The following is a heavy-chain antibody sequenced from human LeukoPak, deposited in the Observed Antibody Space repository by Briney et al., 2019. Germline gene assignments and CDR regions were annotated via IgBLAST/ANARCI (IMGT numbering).Heavy chain of an antibody. Sequence: GGSLRLSCAASGFTFSSYSMNWVRQAPGKGLEWVSSISSSSSYIYYADSVKGRFTISRDNAKNSLYLQMNSLRAEDTAVYYCARNADIVVVPAAIEGMGYWGQGTLVTVSS. J-gene: IGHJ4*02. CDR2: ISSSSSYI. CDR1: GFTFSSYS. D-gene: IGHD2-2*02. CDR3: ARNADIVVVPAAIEGMGY. V-gene: IGHV3-21*01.